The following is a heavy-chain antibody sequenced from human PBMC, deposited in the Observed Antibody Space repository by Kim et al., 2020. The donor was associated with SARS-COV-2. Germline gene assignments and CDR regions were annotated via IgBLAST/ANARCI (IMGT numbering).Heavy chain of an antibody. Sequence: ASVKVSCKASGYTFSDSYMHWVRQAPGQGLEWMGWINVNSGGTNYAQKFQGRVTMTRDTSIRTAYIELNRLTSDDTALYFCGRGKINGDDFDYWGQGTLVTVSS. J-gene: IGHJ4*02. CDR1: GYTFSDSY. D-gene: IGHD3-16*01. CDR3: GRGKINGDDFDY. V-gene: IGHV1-2*02. CDR2: INVNSGGT.